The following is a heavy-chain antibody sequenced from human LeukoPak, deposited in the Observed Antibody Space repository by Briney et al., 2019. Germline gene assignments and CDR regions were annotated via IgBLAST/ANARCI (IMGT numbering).Heavy chain of an antibody. CDR3: ARVRSSYYYESSGYYHYDAFDI. CDR1: GFTFSSYW. J-gene: IGHJ3*02. Sequence: GGSLRLSCAASGFTFSSYWMHWVRQVPGKGLVWVSRIKNDGSTTTYADSVKGRFTISRDNSKNTLYLQMNSLRAEDTAVYYCARVRSSYYYESSGYYHYDAFDIWGQGTMVTVSS. D-gene: IGHD3-22*01. V-gene: IGHV3-74*01. CDR2: IKNDGSTT.